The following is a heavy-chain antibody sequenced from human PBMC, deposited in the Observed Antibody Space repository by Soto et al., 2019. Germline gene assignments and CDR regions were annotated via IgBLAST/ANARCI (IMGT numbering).Heavy chain of an antibody. CDR3: ARSLTEGYCTIIGCYTRPLYGMDV. CDR1: GYTFSGYY. Sequence: QEQLVQSGAEVKKPGASVKVSCKASGYTFSGYYIHWLRQAPGQGLEWMGWINPNSGGTNYAQKFQGRVTVTRDTPTSTAYMELSRLTSDDTAVYYCARSLTEGYCTIIGCYTRPLYGMDVWGQGTTVTVSS. V-gene: IGHV1-2*02. D-gene: IGHD2-2*02. J-gene: IGHJ6*02. CDR2: INPNSGGT.